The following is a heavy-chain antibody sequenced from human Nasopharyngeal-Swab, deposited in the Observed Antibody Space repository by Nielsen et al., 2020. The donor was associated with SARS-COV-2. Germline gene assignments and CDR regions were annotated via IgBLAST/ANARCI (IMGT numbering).Heavy chain of an antibody. V-gene: IGHV3-30-3*01. D-gene: IGHD4-17*01. CDR1: GFTFSSYA. Sequence: GGFLRLSCAASGFTFSSYAMHWVRQATGKGLEWVAVISYDGSNKYYADSVKGRFTIYRDNSKNTLYLQMNSLRAEETAVYYCARDMWYGDGGMDVWGQGTTVTVSS. CDR3: ARDMWYGDGGMDV. J-gene: IGHJ6*02. CDR2: ISYDGSNK.